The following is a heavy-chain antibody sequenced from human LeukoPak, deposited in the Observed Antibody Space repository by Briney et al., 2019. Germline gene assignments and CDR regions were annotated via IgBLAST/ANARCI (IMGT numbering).Heavy chain of an antibody. J-gene: IGHJ5*02. V-gene: IGHV3-11*01. CDR3: ARGSWMFDP. Sequence: GGSLRLSCAASGFSFSDYYMSWIRQAPGKGLEWVSFISSSGTTTSYADSVKGRFTISRDNAKNSLYLQINSLRAEDTAVYYCARGSWMFDPWGQGTLVTVSS. CDR1: GFSFSDYY. CDR2: ISSSGTTT. D-gene: IGHD1-1*01.